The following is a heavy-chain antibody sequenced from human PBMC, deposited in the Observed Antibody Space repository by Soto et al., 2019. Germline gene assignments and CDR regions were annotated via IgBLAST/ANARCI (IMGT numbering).Heavy chain of an antibody. J-gene: IGHJ5*02. CDR1: GYRFTSYW. CDR2: IDPSDSYT. D-gene: IGHD6-13*01. V-gene: IGHV5-10-1*01. CDR3: ARRHSSSSAFDP. Sequence: EVQLVQSGAEVKKPRESLRISCKGSGYRFTSYWINWVRQMPGKGLEWMGRIDPSDSYTNYSPSFQGHVTISADKSISTAYLQWSSLKASDTAMYYCARRHSSSSAFDPWGQGTLVTVSS.